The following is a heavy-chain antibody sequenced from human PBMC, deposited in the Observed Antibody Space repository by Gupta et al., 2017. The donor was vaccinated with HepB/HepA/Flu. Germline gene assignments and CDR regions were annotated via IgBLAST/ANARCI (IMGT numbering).Heavy chain of an antibody. CDR2: IWYDGSNK. D-gene: IGHD6-13*01. Sequence: QVQVVESGGGVVQPGTSLRLSCAASGFTFTSYGMHWVRQAPGKGLGWVAVIWYDGSNKYYADSVKGRFTISRDNSKNTLYLQMNSLRDEDTAVYYCARDRRGRSWAAGFDYWGLGTLVTVSS. CDR3: ARDRRGRSWAAGFDY. V-gene: IGHV3-33*01. J-gene: IGHJ4*02. CDR1: GFTFTSYG.